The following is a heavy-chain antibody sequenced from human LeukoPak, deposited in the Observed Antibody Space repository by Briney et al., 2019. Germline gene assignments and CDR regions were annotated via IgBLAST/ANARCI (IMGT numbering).Heavy chain of an antibody. CDR2: ILYDGSKK. CDR1: GSNIRGYA. Sequence: GRSLRVSCAASGSNIRGYAMHWVRQAPGKGLECVTLILYDGSKKYYVDSVRGRLTISREDSENTLYLQMNGPRPEDTGIYYCARERRGYYPEHWGQGTLVTVSS. D-gene: IGHD1-26*01. V-gene: IGHV3-30*03. J-gene: IGHJ4*02. CDR3: ARERRGYYPEH.